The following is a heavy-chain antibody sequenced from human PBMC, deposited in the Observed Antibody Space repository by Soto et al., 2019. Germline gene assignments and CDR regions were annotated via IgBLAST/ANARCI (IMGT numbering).Heavy chain of an antibody. D-gene: IGHD2-2*01. Sequence: GGSLRLSCVSSGRNFNFFAMSWIRRALGKCLEWVSAISGSGSGTFYSDSVKGRFTISRDNPKNTLFLEMKSLRPEDAAVYYCAKDRIPDCTSSSCYRGGDSWGHGTLVTVSS. J-gene: IGHJ5*01. CDR2: ISGSGSGT. CDR3: AKDRIPDCTSSSCYRGGDS. V-gene: IGHV3-23*01. CDR1: GRNFNFFA.